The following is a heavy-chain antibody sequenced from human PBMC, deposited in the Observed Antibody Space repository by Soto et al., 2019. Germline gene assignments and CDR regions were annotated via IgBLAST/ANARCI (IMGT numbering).Heavy chain of an antibody. CDR3: ARGDSTGSPTGWFDP. CDR2: ISCYSGGT. D-gene: IGHD6-19*01. Sequence: VASVKVSCKASGYTFSGHYIHWVRQAPEQGPEWMGGISCYSGGTKYAQKFQGRVTLTTDTSTTTAYMDLRSLTSDDTAVYFCARGDSTGSPTGWFDPWGQGTLVTVSS. V-gene: IGHV1-2*02. J-gene: IGHJ5*02. CDR1: GYTFSGHY.